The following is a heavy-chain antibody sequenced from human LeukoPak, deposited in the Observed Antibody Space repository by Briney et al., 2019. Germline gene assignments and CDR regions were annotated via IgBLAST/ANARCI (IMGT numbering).Heavy chain of an antibody. CDR2: ISGSGDST. J-gene: IGHJ4*02. CDR1: GFTFDDYA. V-gene: IGHV3-23*01. Sequence: GGSLRLSCAASGFTFDDYAMSWVRQAPGKGLEWVSGISGSGDSTYYADSVKGRFTISRDNSKNTFYLQMNSLRADDTAVYYCAISGGYWAWAHWGQGTLVTVSS. CDR3: AISGGYWAWAH. D-gene: IGHD1-26*01.